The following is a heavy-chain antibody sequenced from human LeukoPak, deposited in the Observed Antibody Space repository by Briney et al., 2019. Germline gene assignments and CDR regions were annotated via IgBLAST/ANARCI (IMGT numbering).Heavy chain of an antibody. D-gene: IGHD6-19*01. V-gene: IGHV4-4*07. CDR3: ARDSVAQQWLVGQYYFDY. J-gene: IGHJ4*02. Sequence: SETLSLTCTVSGGSISSYHWSWIRQPAGKGLEWIGRIYTSGSTNYNPSLKSRVTMSVDTSKNQFSLKLSSVTAADTAVYYCARDSVAQQWLVGQYYFDYWGQGTLVTVSS. CDR1: GGSISSYH. CDR2: IYTSGST.